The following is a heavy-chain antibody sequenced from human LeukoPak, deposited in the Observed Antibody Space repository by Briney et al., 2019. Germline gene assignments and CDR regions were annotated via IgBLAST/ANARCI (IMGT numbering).Heavy chain of an antibody. Sequence: SGTLSLTCAVSGGSISSSNWWGWARQPPGKGLEWIGEIYHSGSTNYNPSPKSRVTISVDKSKNQFSLKLSSVTAADTAVYYCARGWFGDQKTATNWFDPWGQGTLVTVSS. V-gene: IGHV4-4*02. CDR2: IYHSGST. CDR3: ARGWFGDQKTATNWFDP. J-gene: IGHJ5*02. CDR1: GGSISSSNW. D-gene: IGHD3-10*01.